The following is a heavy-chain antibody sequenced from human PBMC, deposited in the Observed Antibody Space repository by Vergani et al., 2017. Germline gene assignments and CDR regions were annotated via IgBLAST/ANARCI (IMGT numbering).Heavy chain of an antibody. CDR1: GYTFTSYY. V-gene: IGHV1-46*03. D-gene: IGHD6-19*01. Sequence: VQLVQSGAEVKKPGASVKVSCKASGYTFTSYYMHWVRQAPGQGLEWMGIINPSGGSTSYAQKFQGRVTMTRDTSTSTVYMELSSLRSEDTAVYYCAGGTLGIIAVAGTLAFDIWGQGTMVTVSS. J-gene: IGHJ3*02. CDR2: INPSGGST. CDR3: AGGTLGIIAVAGTLAFDI.